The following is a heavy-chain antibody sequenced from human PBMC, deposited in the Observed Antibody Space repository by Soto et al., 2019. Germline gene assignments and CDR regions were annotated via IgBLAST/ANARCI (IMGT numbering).Heavy chain of an antibody. CDR2: FDPEDGET. CDR1: GYTLTELS. J-gene: IGHJ4*02. D-gene: IGHD3-10*01. Sequence: ASVKVSCKVSGYTLTELSMHWVRQAPGKGLEWMGGFDPEDGETIYAQKFQGRVTMTEDTSTDTAYMELSSLRSEDTAVYYCATVVYYGSGSYYLTPFDYWGRGTLVTVSS. V-gene: IGHV1-24*01. CDR3: ATVVYYGSGSYYLTPFDY.